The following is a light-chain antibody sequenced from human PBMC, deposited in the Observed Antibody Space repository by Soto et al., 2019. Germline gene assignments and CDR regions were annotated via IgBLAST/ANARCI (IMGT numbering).Light chain of an antibody. Sequence: EIVMTQSPATLSVSPGETVTLSCRASQSVSYNLAWYQQKPGQGPRLVIYGAFSRATGIPARFSGSGSGTEFTLTISSLQSEDFAVYYCQQYKNWPPLTFGGGTKVEIK. CDR2: GAF. CDR3: QQYKNWPPLT. CDR1: QSVSYN. J-gene: IGKJ4*01. V-gene: IGKV3-15*01.